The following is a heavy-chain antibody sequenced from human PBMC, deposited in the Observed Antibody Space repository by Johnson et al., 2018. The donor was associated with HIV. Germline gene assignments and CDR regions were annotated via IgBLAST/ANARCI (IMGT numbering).Heavy chain of an antibody. D-gene: IGHD3-16*01. V-gene: IGHV3-NL1*01. CDR1: GFTFSSYG. Sequence: QMLLVESGGGVVQPGRSLRLSCAASGFTFSSYGMHWVRQAPGKGLEWVAVIYSGGSTYYADSVKGRFTISRDNSKNSLYLQMNSLRAEDTAVYYCARDRWGLKDAFDIWGQGTMVTVSS. CDR2: IYSGGST. CDR3: ARDRWGLKDAFDI. J-gene: IGHJ3*02.